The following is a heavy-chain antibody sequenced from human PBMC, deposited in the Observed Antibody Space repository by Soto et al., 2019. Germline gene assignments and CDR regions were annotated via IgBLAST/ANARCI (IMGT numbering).Heavy chain of an antibody. V-gene: IGHV4-59*11. J-gene: IGHJ4*02. Sequence: QVQLQESGPGLVKPSETLSLTCSVSGGSISNRYWSWIRQSPGKGLEWIGYIYYNGATHYNPSLEGRPTISVDVSKHQFSLKLASVTAADSAIYYCARGLITVFGVVTVFDSWGQGALVAVSS. CDR3: ARGLITVFGVVTVFDS. CDR1: GGSISNRY. D-gene: IGHD3-3*01. CDR2: IYYNGAT.